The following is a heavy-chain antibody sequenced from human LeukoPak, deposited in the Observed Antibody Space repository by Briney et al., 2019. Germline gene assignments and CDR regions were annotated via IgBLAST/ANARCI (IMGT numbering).Heavy chain of an antibody. CDR1: GYTFTSYA. CDR2: ISTYNGNT. CDR3: ARDGYTYGFDY. Sequence: ASVKVSCKTSGYTFTSYAISWVRQAPGQGLEWMGWISTYNGNTNYAQKLQGRVTMTRDTSTSTVYMELSSLRSEDTAVYYCARDGYTYGFDYWGQGTLVTVSS. J-gene: IGHJ4*02. V-gene: IGHV1-18*04. D-gene: IGHD5-18*01.